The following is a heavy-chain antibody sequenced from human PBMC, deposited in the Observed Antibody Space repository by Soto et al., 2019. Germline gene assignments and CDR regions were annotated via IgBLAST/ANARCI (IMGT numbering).Heavy chain of an antibody. CDR3: ARDPRYSSGWYYFDY. D-gene: IGHD6-19*01. V-gene: IGHV3-33*01. Sequence: PGGSLRLSCAASAFTFSSYGMHWVRQAPGKGLEWVAAVWYDGTNKYYADSVKGRFTISRDNSKNTVYLQMNSLRVEDTAVYYYARDPRYSSGWYYFDYWGQGTLVTVSS. CDR2: VWYDGTNK. CDR1: AFTFSSYG. J-gene: IGHJ4*02.